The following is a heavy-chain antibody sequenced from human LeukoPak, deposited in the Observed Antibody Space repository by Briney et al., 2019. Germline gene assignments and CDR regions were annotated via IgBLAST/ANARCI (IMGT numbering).Heavy chain of an antibody. CDR2: IYFSGST. V-gene: IGHV4-61*05. CDR1: GGSITINSHY. CDR3: ATGRVGPWKSQLAGWYFDF. J-gene: IGHJ2*01. D-gene: IGHD1-1*01. Sequence: PSETLSLTCTVSGGSITINSHYWSWIRQSPGKGLEWIGYIYFSGSTNYNPSLTSRVTISVDTSKNQFSLKLSSATAAGTAVYYCATGRVGPWKSQLAGWYFDFWGRGTLVTVSS.